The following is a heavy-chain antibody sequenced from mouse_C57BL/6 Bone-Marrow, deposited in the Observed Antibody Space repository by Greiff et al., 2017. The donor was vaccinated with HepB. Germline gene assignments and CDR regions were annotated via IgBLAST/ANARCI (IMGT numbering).Heavy chain of an antibody. CDR1: GYTFTSYG. Sequence: VQGVESGAELARPGASVKLSCKASGYTFTSYGISWVKQRTGQGLEWIGEIYPRSGNTYYNEKFKGKATLTADKSSSTAYMELRSLTSEDSAVYFCGDLLWLRDYWGQGTTLTVSS. J-gene: IGHJ2*01. CDR2: IYPRSGNT. CDR3: GDLLWLRDY. D-gene: IGHD2-2*01. V-gene: IGHV1-81*01.